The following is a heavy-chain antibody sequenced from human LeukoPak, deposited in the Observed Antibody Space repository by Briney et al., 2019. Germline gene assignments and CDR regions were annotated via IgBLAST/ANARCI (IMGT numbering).Heavy chain of an antibody. CDR1: GFTFSSYA. CDR3: AKRGRSGSGYDPFDN. D-gene: IGHD3-3*01. J-gene: IGHJ4*02. CDR2: VRASGSAT. Sequence: GGSLRLSCAASGFTFSSYAMSWVRQAPGKGLEWVSTVRASGSATYYAGSVKGRITISRDNSKGTLYLQMNSLRAEDTAVYYCAKRGRSGSGYDPFDNWGQGILVTVSS. V-gene: IGHV3-23*01.